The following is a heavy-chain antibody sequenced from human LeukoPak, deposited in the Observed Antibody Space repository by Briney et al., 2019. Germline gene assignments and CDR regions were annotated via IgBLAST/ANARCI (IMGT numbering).Heavy chain of an antibody. Sequence: ASVKVSCKASGYSFTSHYMRWVRQAPGQGLEWLGLINASGSTTLYAQKFQGRITMTTDMSTTTDYMELSSLRSDDTAVYYCARDNSVGDVAWWFDPWGQGTMVTVSS. J-gene: IGHJ5*02. CDR1: GYSFTSHY. CDR2: INASGSTT. D-gene: IGHD3-16*01. V-gene: IGHV1-46*01. CDR3: ARDNSVGDVAWWFDP.